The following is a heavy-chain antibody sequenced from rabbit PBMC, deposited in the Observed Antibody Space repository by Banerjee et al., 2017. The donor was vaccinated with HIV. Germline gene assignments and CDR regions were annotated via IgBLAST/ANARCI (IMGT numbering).Heavy chain of an antibody. Sequence: QSLEESGGDLVKPGASLTLTCTASGFTISSGYDMCWVRQAPGKGLEWVACIYTGSSGNTYYARWAKGRFTISWSSSTTVTLQMTSLTAADTATYFCARRVNAGYAGYGGGTPLDLWGPGTLVTVS. CDR1: GFTISSGYD. J-gene: IGHJ3*01. D-gene: IGHD7-1*01. V-gene: IGHV1S40*01. CDR2: IYTGSSGNT. CDR3: ARRVNAGYAGYGGGTPLDL.